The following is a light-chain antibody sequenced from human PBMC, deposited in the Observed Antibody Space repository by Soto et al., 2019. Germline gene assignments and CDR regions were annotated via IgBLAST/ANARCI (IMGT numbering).Light chain of an antibody. J-gene: IGLJ1*01. V-gene: IGLV1-40*01. Sequence: QSVLTQPPSISGAPGQRVTISCTGSSSNIGAGSDVHWYHQLPGTAPKLLIYGNTNRPSGVPDRFSGSKSGTSASLAIAGLQTEDEGDYYCQTYDSSMSGTYLFGNATKLTV. CDR1: SSNIGAGSD. CDR2: GNT. CDR3: QTYDSSMSGTYL.